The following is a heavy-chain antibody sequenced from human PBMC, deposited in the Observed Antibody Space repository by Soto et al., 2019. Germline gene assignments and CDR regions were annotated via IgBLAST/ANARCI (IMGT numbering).Heavy chain of an antibody. CDR1: GYTFTSYG. CDR2: ISAYNGNT. CDR3: ARDGGYDFWSGYYSDRSFDY. Sequence: ASVKVSCKASGYTFTSYGISWVRQAPGQGLEWMGWISAYNGNTNYAQKLQGRVTMTTDTSTSTAYMELRSLRSDDTAVYYCARDGGYDFWSGYYSDRSFDYWGQGTLVTVSS. J-gene: IGHJ4*02. D-gene: IGHD3-3*01. V-gene: IGHV1-18*01.